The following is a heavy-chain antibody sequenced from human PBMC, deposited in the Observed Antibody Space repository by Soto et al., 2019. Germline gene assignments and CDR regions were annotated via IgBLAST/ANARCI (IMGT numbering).Heavy chain of an antibody. V-gene: IGHV3-30*18. D-gene: IGHD6-13*01. CDR1: GFTFSSYG. CDR3: AKHIAADGTCYYYGMDV. Sequence: GGSLRLSCAASGFTFSSYGMHWVRQAPGKGLEWVAVISYDGSNKYYADSAKGRFTISRDNSKNTLYLQMNSLRAEDTAVYYCAKHIAADGTCYYYGMDVWGQGTTVTVSS. CDR2: ISYDGSNK. J-gene: IGHJ6*02.